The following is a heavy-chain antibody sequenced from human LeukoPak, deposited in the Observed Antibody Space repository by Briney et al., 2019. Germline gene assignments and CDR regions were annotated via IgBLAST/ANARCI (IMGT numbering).Heavy chain of an antibody. CDR2: ISGSGGST. J-gene: IGHJ4*02. V-gene: IGHV3-23*01. CDR1: GFTFSSYA. D-gene: IGHD3-22*01. Sequence: GTSLRLPCAASGFTFSSYAMSWVRQAPGKGLEWVSAISGSGGSTYYADSVKGRFTISRDNSKNTLYLQMNSLRAEDTAVYYCAKASAMIVVVSKHFDYWGQGTLVTVSS. CDR3: AKASAMIVVVSKHFDY.